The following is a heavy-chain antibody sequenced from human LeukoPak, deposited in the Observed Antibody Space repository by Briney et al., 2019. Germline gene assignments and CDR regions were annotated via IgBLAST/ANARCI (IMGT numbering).Heavy chain of an antibody. CDR1: GFTVSSNY. CDR3: ARCIAAAGNYYGMDV. V-gene: IGHV3-53*01. Sequence: GGSLRLSYAASGFTVSSNYMSWVRQAPGKGLEWVSVIYSGGSTYYADSVKGRFTISRDNSKNTLYLQMNSLRAEDTAVYYCARCIAAAGNYYGMDVWGQETTVTVSS. CDR2: IYSGGST. D-gene: IGHD6-13*01. J-gene: IGHJ6*02.